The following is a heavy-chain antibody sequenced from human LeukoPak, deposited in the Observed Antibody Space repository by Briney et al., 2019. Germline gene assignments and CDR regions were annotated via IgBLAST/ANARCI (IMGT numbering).Heavy chain of an antibody. D-gene: IGHD6-13*01. CDR1: GFTFSHYI. CDR2: ISFDGSNQ. CDR3: AKDNLRYSTTPGAFDI. V-gene: IGHV3-30-3*01. J-gene: IGHJ3*02. Sequence: GRSLRLSCAASGFTFSHYIMHWVRQAPGKGLEWVAVISFDGSNQYYADSVKGRFTISRDNSKNTLYLQMNSLRPEDTAVYYCAKDNLRYSTTPGAFDIWGQGTMVTVSS.